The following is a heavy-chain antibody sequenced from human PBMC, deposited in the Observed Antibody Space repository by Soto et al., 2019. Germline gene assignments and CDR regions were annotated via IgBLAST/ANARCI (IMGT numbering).Heavy chain of an antibody. Sequence: GASVKVSCKASGGTFSSYAISWVRQAPGQGLEWLGGIIPIFGTANYAQKFQGRVTITADESTSTAYMELSSLRSEDTAVYYCARDVRRIPETKVVVITGWQNDAFDIWGQGTMVTVSS. J-gene: IGHJ3*02. CDR1: GGTFSSYA. D-gene: IGHD3-22*01. CDR2: IIPIFGTA. V-gene: IGHV1-69*13. CDR3: ARDVRRIPETKVVVITGWQNDAFDI.